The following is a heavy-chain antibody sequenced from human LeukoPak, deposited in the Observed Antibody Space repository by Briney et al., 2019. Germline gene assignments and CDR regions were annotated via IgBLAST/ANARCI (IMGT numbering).Heavy chain of an antibody. CDR3: ASHHGGAFDI. J-gene: IGHJ3*02. D-gene: IGHD1-14*01. CDR2: ISYDGSNK. CDR1: GFTFSSYG. V-gene: IGHV3-30*03. Sequence: GGSLRLSCAASGFTFSSYGMHWVRQAPGKGLEWVAVISYDGSNKYYADSVKGRFTISRDNSKNTLYLQMNSLRAEDTAVYYCASHHGGAFDIWGQGTMVTVSS.